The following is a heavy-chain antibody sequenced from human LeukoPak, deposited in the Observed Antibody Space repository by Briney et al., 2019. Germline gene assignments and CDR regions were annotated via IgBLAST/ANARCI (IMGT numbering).Heavy chain of an antibody. Sequence: PGGSLRLSCAASGFTFSSYAMSWVRQAPGKGLEWVSAISGSGGSTYYADSVKGRFTISRDNAKNSLYLRMNSLRAEDTAVYYCARDGYSYGLDYWGQGTLVTVSS. J-gene: IGHJ4*02. CDR2: ISGSGGST. CDR3: ARDGYSYGLDY. V-gene: IGHV3-23*01. CDR1: GFTFSSYA. D-gene: IGHD5-18*01.